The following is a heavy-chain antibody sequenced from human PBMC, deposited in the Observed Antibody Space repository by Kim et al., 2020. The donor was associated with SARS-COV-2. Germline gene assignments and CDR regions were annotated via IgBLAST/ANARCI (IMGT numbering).Heavy chain of an antibody. J-gene: IGHJ3*02. CDR3: ATATGYSSDLDAFDI. D-gene: IGHD6-19*01. V-gene: IGHV5-51*01. Sequence: PSFQGQLTISADKSISTAYLQWSSLKASDTAMYYCATATGYSSDLDAFDIWGQGTMVTVSS.